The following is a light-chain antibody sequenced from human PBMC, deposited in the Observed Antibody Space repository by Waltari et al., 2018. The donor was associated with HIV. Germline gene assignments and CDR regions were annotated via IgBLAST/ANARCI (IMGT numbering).Light chain of an antibody. CDR2: EVS. J-gene: IGKJ4*01. Sequence: DIVMTQTPLSLSVTPGQPASISSKSTHHLQHSNRKSYLYWYLQKSGQPPQLLIYEVSNRFSGVPDRFSGSGSGTDFTLKISRVEAEDVGVYYCMQSLQIPLTFGGGTKVEIK. CDR1: HHLQHSNRKSY. V-gene: IGKV2D-29*01. CDR3: MQSLQIPLT.